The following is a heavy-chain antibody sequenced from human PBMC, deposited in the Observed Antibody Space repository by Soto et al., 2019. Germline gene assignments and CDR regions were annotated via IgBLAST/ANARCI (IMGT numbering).Heavy chain of an antibody. V-gene: IGHV1-18*01. D-gene: IGHD6-19*01. CDR1: GYTFTSYG. CDR3: AIDRGSGWYKVLGY. Sequence: QVQLVQSGAEVKKPGASVKVSCKASGYTFTSYGISWVRQAPGQGLEWMGWISAYNGNTNYAQKLQGRVTMTTATSTSTAYMERRSLRSDDTAVYYCAIDRGSGWYKVLGYWGQGTLVTVSS. CDR2: ISAYNGNT. J-gene: IGHJ4*02.